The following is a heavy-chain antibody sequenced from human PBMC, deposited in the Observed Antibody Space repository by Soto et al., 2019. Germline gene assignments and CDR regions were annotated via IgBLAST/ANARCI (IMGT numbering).Heavy chain of an antibody. CDR3: ARARYYYDSSDNWFDP. CDR1: GYTFTSYA. V-gene: IGHV1-3*01. CDR2: INAGNGNT. Sequence: ASVKVSCKASGYTFTSYAMHWVRQAPGQRLEWMGWINAGNGNTKYYQKFQGRVTITRDTSASTAYMELSSLRSEDTAVYYCARARYYYDSSDNWFDPWGQGTLVTVSS. J-gene: IGHJ5*02. D-gene: IGHD3-22*01.